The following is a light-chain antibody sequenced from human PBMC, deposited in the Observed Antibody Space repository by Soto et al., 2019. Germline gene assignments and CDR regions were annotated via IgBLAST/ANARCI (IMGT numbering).Light chain of an antibody. Sequence: AIRMTQSPSSLSASTGDRVTITYRASQGISSYLAWYQQKPGKAPDPLIYDASTLQSGVPSRFSGSGSGTEFTLTISSLQPDDFATYSCQQYYTYSRTFGQGTKV. CDR1: QGISSY. J-gene: IGKJ1*01. V-gene: IGKV1-8*01. CDR3: QQYYTYSRT. CDR2: DAS.